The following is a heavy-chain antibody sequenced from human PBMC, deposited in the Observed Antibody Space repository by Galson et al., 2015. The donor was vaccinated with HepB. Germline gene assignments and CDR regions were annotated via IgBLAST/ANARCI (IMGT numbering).Heavy chain of an antibody. CDR1: GFSLSTSGMC. CDR2: IDWDDDK. V-gene: IGHV2-70*01. Sequence: PALVKPTQTLTLTCTFSGFSLSTSGMCVSWIRQPPGKALEWLALIDWDDDKYYSTSLKTRLTISKDTSKNQVVLTMTNMDPVDTATYYCARTRGQQLAYYYYYYMDVWGKGTTVTVSS. J-gene: IGHJ6*03. D-gene: IGHD6-13*01. CDR3: ARTRGQQLAYYYYYYMDV.